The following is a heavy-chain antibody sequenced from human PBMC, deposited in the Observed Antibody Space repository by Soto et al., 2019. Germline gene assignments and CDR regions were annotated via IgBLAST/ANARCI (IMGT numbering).Heavy chain of an antibody. CDR1: GGTFSSYA. V-gene: IGHV1-69*06. CDR3: AXVIVVVPAAISAGWFDP. Sequence: ASVRVSCKASGGTFSSYAISWVRQAPGQGLEWMGGIIPIFGTANYAQKFQGRVTITADKSTSTAYMELSSLRSEDTAVYYCAXVIVVVPAAISAGWFDPWGQGTLVTVSS. D-gene: IGHD2-2*01. CDR2: IIPIFGTA. J-gene: IGHJ5*02.